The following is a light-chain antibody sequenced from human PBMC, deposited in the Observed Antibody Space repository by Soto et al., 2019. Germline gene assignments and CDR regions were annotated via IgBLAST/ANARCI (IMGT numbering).Light chain of an antibody. Sequence: QAVVTQPPSASGTPGQRVTISCSGCSSNIGSNTVNWYQQLPGTAPKLLIYSNNQRPSGVPERFSGSQSGTSASLAISGLQSEDEEDYYCAAWDDSLNGPGYVFGTGTKVTVL. CDR3: AAWDDSLNGPGYV. J-gene: IGLJ1*01. CDR2: SNN. V-gene: IGLV1-44*01. CDR1: SSNIGSNT.